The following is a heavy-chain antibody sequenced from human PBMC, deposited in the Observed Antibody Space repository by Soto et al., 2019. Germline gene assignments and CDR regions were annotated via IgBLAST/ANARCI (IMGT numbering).Heavy chain of an antibody. D-gene: IGHD3-10*01. Sequence: PGGSLRLSCAASGFTFDDYAMHWVRQAPGKGLEWVSGISWNGGSIGYADSVKGRFTISRDNAKNALYLQMNSLRAEDTALYYCAKGGEVGDYGSGSYLSGDFFDYWGQGTLVTVSS. J-gene: IGHJ4*02. CDR2: ISWNGGSI. V-gene: IGHV3-9*01. CDR1: GFTFDDYA. CDR3: AKGGEVGDYGSGSYLSGDFFDY.